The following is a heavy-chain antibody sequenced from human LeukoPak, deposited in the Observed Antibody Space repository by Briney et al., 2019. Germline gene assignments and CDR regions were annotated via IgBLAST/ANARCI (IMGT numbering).Heavy chain of an antibody. D-gene: IGHD2-2*01. CDR1: GFTFSSYS. CDR3: AKDGTRFCSSTSCYGNAFDI. CDR2: ISSSSTI. V-gene: IGHV3-48*01. Sequence: GGSLRLSCAASGFTFSSYSMNWVRQAPGKGLEWVSYISSSSTIYYADSVEGRFTISRDNAKNSLYLQMNSLRAEDTAVYYCAKDGTRFCSSTSCYGNAFDIWGQGTMVTVSS. J-gene: IGHJ3*02.